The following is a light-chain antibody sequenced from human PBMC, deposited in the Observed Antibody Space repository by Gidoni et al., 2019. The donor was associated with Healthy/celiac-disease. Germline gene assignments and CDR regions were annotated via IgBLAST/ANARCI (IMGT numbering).Light chain of an antibody. J-gene: IGKJ4*01. V-gene: IGKV3-11*01. CDR2: DAS. CDR1: QSVSSY. Sequence: EIELTQSPATLSLSPGERATLSCRASQSVSSYLAWYQQKPGQAPRLLIYDASNRATGIPARFSGSGSGTDFTLTISSLEPEDFAVYYCQQRSNWPPGTLTFGGGTKVEIK. CDR3: QQRSNWPPGTLT.